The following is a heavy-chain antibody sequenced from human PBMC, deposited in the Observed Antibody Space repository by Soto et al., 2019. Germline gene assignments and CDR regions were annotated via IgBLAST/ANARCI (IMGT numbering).Heavy chain of an antibody. CDR3: TKGPAIVLVPAAINYYYGLDV. V-gene: IGHV3-30*18. CDR2: ISYDGSNK. D-gene: IGHD2-2*01. J-gene: IGHJ6*02. CDR1: GFTFSSYG. Sequence: PGESLKISCAASGFTFSSYGMHWVRQAPGKGLEWVAVISYDGSNKYYADSVKGRFTISRDNSKNTLYLQMNSLRAEDTAVYYCTKGPAIVLVPAAINYYYGLDVWGQGTTVPVSS.